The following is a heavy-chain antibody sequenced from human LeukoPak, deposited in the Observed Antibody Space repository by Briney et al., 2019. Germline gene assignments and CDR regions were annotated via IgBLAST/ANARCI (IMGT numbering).Heavy chain of an antibody. CDR3: AREVGGSGYNWLDP. V-gene: IGHV3-30-3*01. Sequence: GGSLRLSCAASGFTFSSYAMHWVRQAPGKGLEWVAVISYDGSNKYYADSVKGRFTISRDNSKNTLYLQMNSLRAEDTAVYYCAREVGGSGYNWLDPWGQGTLVTVSS. CDR2: ISYDGSNK. J-gene: IGHJ5*02. CDR1: GFTFSSYA. D-gene: IGHD3-10*01.